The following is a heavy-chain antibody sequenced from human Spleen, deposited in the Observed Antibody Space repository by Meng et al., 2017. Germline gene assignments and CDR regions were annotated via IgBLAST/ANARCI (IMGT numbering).Heavy chain of an antibody. CDR3: ARGGGYDSHYYYSGMDV. J-gene: IGHJ6*02. V-gene: IGHV4-59*01. CDR1: GGSISSYY. CDR2: IYYSGST. D-gene: IGHD5-12*01. Sequence: SETLSLTCTVSGGSISSYYWSWIRQPPGKGLEWIGYIYYSGSTNYNPSLKSRVTISVDTSKNQFSLKLSSVTAADTAVYYCARGGGYDSHYYYSGMDVWGQGTTVTVSS.